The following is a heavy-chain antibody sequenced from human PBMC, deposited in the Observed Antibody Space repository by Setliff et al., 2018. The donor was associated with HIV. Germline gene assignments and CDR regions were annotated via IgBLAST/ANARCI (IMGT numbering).Heavy chain of an antibody. Sequence: PSETLSLTCTVSGDSISSYFWSWIRQSPGKGLEWIGFRSTTGSTNYNPSLRSRVTISVDTSKNQFSLRLTSVTAADTAVYYCARQPPPGDCADYWGQGTLVTVSS. CDR1: GDSISSYF. CDR2: RSTTGST. J-gene: IGHJ4*02. D-gene: IGHD2-21*02. CDR3: ARQPPPGDCADY. V-gene: IGHV4-4*09.